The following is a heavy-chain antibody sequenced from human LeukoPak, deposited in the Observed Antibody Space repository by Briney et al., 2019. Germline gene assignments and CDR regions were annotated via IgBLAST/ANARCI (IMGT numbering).Heavy chain of an antibody. CDR2: IYYSGST. V-gene: IGHV4-39*07. J-gene: IGHJ5*02. Sequence: SETLSLTYTVSAGSISSSSYSWGWIRQPPGKGLEWIGSIYYSGSTYYNPSLKSRVTISVDTSKNQFSLKLSSVTAADTAVYYCARDFSGIYFPLDNWFDPWGQGTLVTVSS. D-gene: IGHD1-26*01. CDR3: ARDFSGIYFPLDNWFDP. CDR1: AGSISSSSYS.